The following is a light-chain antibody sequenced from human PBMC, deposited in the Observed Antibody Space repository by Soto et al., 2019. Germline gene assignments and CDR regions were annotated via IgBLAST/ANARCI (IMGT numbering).Light chain of an antibody. J-gene: IGKJ4*01. Sequence: DIQMTQSPSSLSASVGDRVTITCRASQGISTYLAWYQQKPGKVPKLLIYAASTLQSGVPSRFSGSGSGTDFTLTISSLQPEDVATYYCQKYNSVPLPFGGGTKVEIK. CDR2: AAS. CDR3: QKYNSVPLP. V-gene: IGKV1-27*01. CDR1: QGISTY.